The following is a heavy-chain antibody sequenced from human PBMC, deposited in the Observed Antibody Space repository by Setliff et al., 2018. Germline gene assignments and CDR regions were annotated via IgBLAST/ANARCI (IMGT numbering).Heavy chain of an antibody. Sequence: SGTLSLTCTVSGGSISSSSYCWGWIRQPPGEGLEWIGSIYYSGSTYYNPYLKNRVTIYVDTSKNQFSLKLSSVTAADTAVYYCAGYSGYGGDDYWGQGTLVTVSS. D-gene: IGHD5-12*01. CDR1: GGSISSSSYC. CDR3: AGYSGYGGDDY. V-gene: IGHV4-39*01. J-gene: IGHJ4*02. CDR2: IYYSGST.